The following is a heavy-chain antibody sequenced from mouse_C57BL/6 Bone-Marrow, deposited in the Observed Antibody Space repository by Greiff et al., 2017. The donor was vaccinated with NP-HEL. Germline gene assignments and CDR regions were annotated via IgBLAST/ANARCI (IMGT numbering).Heavy chain of an antibody. CDR3: VRGYGSSYSWYFDV. V-gene: IGHV10-1*01. CDR2: IRSKSNNYAT. Sequence: DVQLVESGGGLVQPKGSLKLSCAASGFSFNTYAMNWVRQAPGKGLEWVARIRSKSNNYATYYADSVKDRFTISRDDSESMLYLQMNNLKTEDTAMYYCVRGYGSSYSWYFDVWGTGTTVTVSS. J-gene: IGHJ1*03. D-gene: IGHD1-1*01. CDR1: GFSFNTYA.